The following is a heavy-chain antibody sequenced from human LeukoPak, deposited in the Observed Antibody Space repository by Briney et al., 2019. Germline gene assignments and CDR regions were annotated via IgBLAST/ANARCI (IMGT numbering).Heavy chain of an antibody. CDR2: ISSSSSYT. CDR3: AREGGPVTRGIFDY. V-gene: IGHV3-11*05. D-gene: IGHD4-17*01. J-gene: IGHJ4*02. Sequence: GGSLRLSCAASEFTFSDYYMSWIRQAPEKGLEWVSDISSSSSYTNYADSVKGRFTISRDNAKNSLYLQMNSLRAEDTAVYYCAREGGPVTRGIFDYWGQGTLVTVSS. CDR1: EFTFSDYY.